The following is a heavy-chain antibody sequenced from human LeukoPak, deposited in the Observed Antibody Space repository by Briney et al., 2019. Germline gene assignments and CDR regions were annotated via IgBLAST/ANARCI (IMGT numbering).Heavy chain of an antibody. V-gene: IGHV1-18*01. J-gene: IGHJ4*02. CDR2: ISACNGNT. D-gene: IGHD3-22*01. CDR3: ARSGRYYYDSSGYPPNFDY. Sequence: ASVKVSCKASGYTFTSYGISWVRQAPGQGLEWMGWISACNGNTNYAQKLQGRVTMTTDTSTSTAYMELRSLRSDDTAVYYCARSGRYYYDSSGYPPNFDYWGQGTLVTVSS. CDR1: GYTFTSYG.